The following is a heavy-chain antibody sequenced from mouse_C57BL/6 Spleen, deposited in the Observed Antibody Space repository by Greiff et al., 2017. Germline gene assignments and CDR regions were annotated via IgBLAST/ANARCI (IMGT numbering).Heavy chain of an antibody. CDR2: IYPRDGST. CDR3: ARGYGSSHWYFDV. D-gene: IGHD1-1*01. J-gene: IGHJ1*03. Sequence: VQRVESDAELVKPGASVKISCKVSGYTFTDHTIHWMKQRPEQGLEWIGYIYPRDGSTKYNEKFKGKATLTADKSSSTAYMQLNSLTSEDSAVYFCARGYGSSHWYFDVWGTGTTVTVSS. V-gene: IGHV1-78*01. CDR1: GYTFTDHT.